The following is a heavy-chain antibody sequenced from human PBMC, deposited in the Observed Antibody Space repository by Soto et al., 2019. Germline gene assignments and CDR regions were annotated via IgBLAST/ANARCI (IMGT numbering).Heavy chain of an antibody. J-gene: IGHJ4*02. V-gene: IGHV1-69*13. D-gene: IGHD2-2*01. CDR3: AREGYCISTSCYADY. CDR2: IIPIFGTA. CDR1: GYTFTSYG. Sequence: GASVKVSCKASGYTFTSYGISWVRQAPGQGLEWMGGIIPIFGTANYAQKFQGRVTITADESTSTAYMELSSLRSEDTAVYYCAREGYCISTSCYADYWGQGTLVTVSS.